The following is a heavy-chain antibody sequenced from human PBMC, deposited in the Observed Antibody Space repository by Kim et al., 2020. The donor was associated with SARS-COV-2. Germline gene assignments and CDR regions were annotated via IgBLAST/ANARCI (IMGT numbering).Heavy chain of an antibody. J-gene: IGHJ4*02. D-gene: IGHD3-16*01. CDR3: AKSSPHNYDLFDY. V-gene: IGHV3-23*01. Sequence: YADPVKGRFTISRDNSKNTLYLQMNSLRAADTAIYYCAKSSPHNYDLFDYWGQGALVTVAS.